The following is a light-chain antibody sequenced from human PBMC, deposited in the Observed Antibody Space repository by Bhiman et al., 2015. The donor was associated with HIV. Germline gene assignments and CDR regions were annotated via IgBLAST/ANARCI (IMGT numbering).Light chain of an antibody. V-gene: IGLV2-14*03. J-gene: IGLJ1*01. CDR2: DVS. CDR3: SSLTSSLTYV. CDR1: SSNIGNYNS. Sequence: QSVLTQPASVSGSPGQSITISCTGTSSNIGNYNSVSWYQQHPGKAPKLMIYDVSDRPSGVSNRFSGSKSGNTASLTISGLQAEDEADYYCSSLTSSLTYVFGTGTNGHRP.